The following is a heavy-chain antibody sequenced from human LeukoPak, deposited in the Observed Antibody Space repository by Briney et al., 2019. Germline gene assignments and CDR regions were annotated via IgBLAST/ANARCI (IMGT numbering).Heavy chain of an antibody. CDR1: GGSISSGGSR. V-gene: IGHV4-31*03. Sequence: PSQTLSLTCNVSGGSISSGGSRWSWIRQHPGKGLEWIGYIYYSGSTYYSPSLESRLTMSVDTSKNQFSLHLTSVTAADTAVYYCARDWGTYFDYWGQGTLVTVSS. J-gene: IGHJ4*02. CDR2: IYYSGST. D-gene: IGHD7-27*01. CDR3: ARDWGTYFDY.